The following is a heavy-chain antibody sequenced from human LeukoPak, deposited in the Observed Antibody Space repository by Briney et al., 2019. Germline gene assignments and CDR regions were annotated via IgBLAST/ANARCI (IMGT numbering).Heavy chain of an antibody. CDR3: ARERAHYDILTGPAPYYGMDV. CDR1: GGSISSGGYS. J-gene: IGHJ6*02. Sequence: SETLSLTCAVSGGSISSGGYSWSWIRQPPGKGLRWIGYIYHSGSTYQNPSLKSRVTISVDRSKNQFSLKLSSVTAADTAVYYCARERAHYDILTGPAPYYGMDVWGQGTTVTVSS. CDR2: IYHSGST. V-gene: IGHV4-30-2*01. D-gene: IGHD3-9*01.